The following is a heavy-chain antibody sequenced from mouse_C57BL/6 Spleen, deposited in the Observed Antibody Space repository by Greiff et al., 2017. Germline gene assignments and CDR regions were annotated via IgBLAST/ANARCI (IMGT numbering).Heavy chain of an antibody. V-gene: IGHV14-2*01. CDR3: ASHYGSIDY. CDR1: GFNIKDYY. Sequence: EVKLQESGAELARPGASVKLSCKASGFNIKDYYMHWVKQRTEQGLEWIGRIDPEDGETKYAPKFQGKATITADTSSNTAYLQLSSLTSEDTAVYYCASHYGSIDYWGQGTTLTVSS. J-gene: IGHJ2*01. D-gene: IGHD1-1*01. CDR2: IDPEDGET.